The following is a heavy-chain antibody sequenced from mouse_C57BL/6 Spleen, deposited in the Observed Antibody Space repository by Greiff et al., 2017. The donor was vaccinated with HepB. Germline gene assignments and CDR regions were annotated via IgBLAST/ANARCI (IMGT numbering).Heavy chain of an antibody. J-gene: IGHJ1*03. V-gene: IGHV1-52*01. D-gene: IGHD2-5*01. CDR1: GYTFTSYW. CDR3: ARHGSNSWYFDV. Sequence: QVQLQQPGAELVRPGSSVKLSCKASGYTFTSYWMHWVKQRPIQGLEWIGNIDPSDSETHYNQKFKDKATLTVDKSSSTAYMQLSSLTSEDSAVYYCARHGSNSWYFDVWGTGTTVTVSS. CDR2: IDPSDSET.